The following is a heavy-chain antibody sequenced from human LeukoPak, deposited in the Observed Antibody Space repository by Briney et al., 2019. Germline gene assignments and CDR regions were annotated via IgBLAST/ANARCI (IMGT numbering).Heavy chain of an antibody. CDR3: ARDYSSGWYGVFYY. V-gene: IGHV3-7*01. CDR2: TKPDGTAE. CDR1: GFTFRNYW. J-gene: IGHJ4*02. D-gene: IGHD6-19*01. Sequence: GGSLRLSCAASGFTFRNYWMGWVRQAPGKGLEWVANTKPDGTAEYYADSVRGRFTISRDNAKNSLYLQMNSLRAEDTAVYYCARDYSSGWYGVFYYWGQGTLVTVSS.